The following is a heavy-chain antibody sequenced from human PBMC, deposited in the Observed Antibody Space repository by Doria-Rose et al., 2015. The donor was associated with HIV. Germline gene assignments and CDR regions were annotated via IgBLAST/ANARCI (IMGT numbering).Heavy chain of an antibody. CDR2: IYTSGRT. V-gene: IGHV4-61*02. D-gene: IGHD6-19*01. CDR1: GGSISSGSYY. Sequence: VQLQESGPGLVKPSQTLSLTCTVSGGSISSGSYYWSWIRQPAGKGLEWIGRIYTSGRTNYKPSLKSRITISIDTSKNQSSLKLSSVAAADTAVYYCAREGFSSGSYHVPYFDYWGQGTLVTVSS. J-gene: IGHJ4*02. CDR3: AREGFSSGSYHVPYFDY.